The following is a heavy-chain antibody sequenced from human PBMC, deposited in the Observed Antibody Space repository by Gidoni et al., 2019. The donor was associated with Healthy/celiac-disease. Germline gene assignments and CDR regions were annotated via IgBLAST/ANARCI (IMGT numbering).Heavy chain of an antibody. J-gene: IGHJ6*02. CDR1: GFTFSSYA. Sequence: EVQLLESGGGLVQPGGSLRLSCAAPGFTFSSYAMSWVRQAPGQGLEGVSAISGSGGSTYYADSVKGRFTISRDNSKNTLYLQMNSLRAEDTAVYYCAKAPPPLWFGELSYYYYGMDVWGQGTTVTVSS. D-gene: IGHD3-10*01. CDR3: AKAPPPLWFGELSYYYYGMDV. V-gene: IGHV3-23*01. CDR2: ISGSGGST.